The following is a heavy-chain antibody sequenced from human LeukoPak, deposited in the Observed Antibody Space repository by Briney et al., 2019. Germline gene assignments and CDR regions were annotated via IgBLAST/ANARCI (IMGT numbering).Heavy chain of an antibody. J-gene: IGHJ3*02. CDR1: GYTLTELS. V-gene: IGHV1-24*01. CDR2: FDPEDGET. CDR3: ATDAKVGATPNAFDI. D-gene: IGHD1-26*01. Sequence: ASVKVSCKVSGYTLTELSMHWVRQAPGKGLEWMGGFDPEDGETIYAQKFQGRVTMTEDTSTDTAYMELSSLRSEDTAVYYCATDAKVGATPNAFDIWGQGTMVTVSS.